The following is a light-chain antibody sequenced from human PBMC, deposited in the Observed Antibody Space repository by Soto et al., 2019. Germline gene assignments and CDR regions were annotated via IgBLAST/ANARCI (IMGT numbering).Light chain of an antibody. CDR2: GTS. V-gene: IGKV1-39*01. J-gene: IGKJ1*01. CDR3: QQAYSTVWT. CDR1: QSISTY. Sequence: DIQMTQSPSSLSASVGDRVTITCRASQSISTYLNWYQQKPGKAPNLLIYGTSTLQSGVPSRFSGSGSGTDFTLTISRLQPEDFATYYCQQAYSTVWTFGQGTRVEIK.